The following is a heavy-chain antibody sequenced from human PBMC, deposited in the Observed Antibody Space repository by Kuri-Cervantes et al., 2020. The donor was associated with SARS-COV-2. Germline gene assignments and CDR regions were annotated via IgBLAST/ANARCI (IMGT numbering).Heavy chain of an antibody. CDR2: IWYDGSNK. CDR1: GFTFSSYG. CDR3: AKDLYGVVVAATGFDY. D-gene: IGHD2-15*01. J-gene: IGHJ4*02. Sequence: GESLKISCAASGFTFSSYGMHWVRQAPGKGLEWVAVIWYDGSNKYYADSVKGRFTISRDNSKNTLYLQMNSLRAEDTAVYYCAKDLYGVVVAATGFDYWGQGTLVTVSS. V-gene: IGHV3-33*06.